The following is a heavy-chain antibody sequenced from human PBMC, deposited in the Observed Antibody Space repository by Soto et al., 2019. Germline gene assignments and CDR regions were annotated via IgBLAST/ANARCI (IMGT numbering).Heavy chain of an antibody. V-gene: IGHV4-59*01. CDR2: IYYSGST. D-gene: IGHD6-13*01. J-gene: IGHJ4*02. CDR1: GGSISSYY. Sequence: KRSETLSLTCTVSGGSISSYYWSWIRQPPGKGLEWIGYIYYSGSTNYNPSLKSRVTISVDTSKNQFSLKLSSVTAADTAVYYCARDQYSRYISSCYYFDDWGQGTPVTVSS. CDR3: ARDQYSRYISSCYYFDD.